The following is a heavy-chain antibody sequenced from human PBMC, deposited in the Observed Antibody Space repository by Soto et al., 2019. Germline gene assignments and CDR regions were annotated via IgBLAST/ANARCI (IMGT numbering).Heavy chain of an antibody. CDR1: GGSISSGDYH. CDR3: ARVALPGYYDSSGSYYFDY. V-gene: IGHV4-30-4*01. J-gene: IGHJ4*02. D-gene: IGHD3-22*01. Sequence: SETLSLTCTVSGGSISSGDYHWSWIRQPPGKGLEWIGYIYYSGSTYYNPSLKSRVTISVDTSKNQFSLKLSSVTAADTAVYYCARVALPGYYDSSGSYYFDYWGQGTLVTVSS. CDR2: IYYSGST.